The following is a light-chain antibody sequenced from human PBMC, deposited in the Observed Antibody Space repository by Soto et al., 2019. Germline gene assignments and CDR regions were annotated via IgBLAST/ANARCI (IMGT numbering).Light chain of an antibody. CDR1: QSISSW. CDR3: QQYNSYWT. V-gene: IGKV1-5*03. J-gene: IGKJ1*01. Sequence: DIQMTQSPSTLSASVGDRVTITCRASQSISSWLAWYQQKPGKAPNLLIYKASSLEGGVTSRFSGSGSGTEFTLTISSLQPDDFATYYCQQYNSYWTFGQGTKVEIK. CDR2: KAS.